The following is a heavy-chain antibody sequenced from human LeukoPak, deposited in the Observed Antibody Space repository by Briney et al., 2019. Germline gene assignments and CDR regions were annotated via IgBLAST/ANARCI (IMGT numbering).Heavy chain of an antibody. D-gene: IGHD5-18*01. J-gene: IGHJ6*02. CDR2: INAGNGNT. CDR3: ARDEIGQLWPYYYYGMDV. CDR1: GYTYTSYA. V-gene: IGHV1-3*01. Sequence: ASVKVSCKASGYTYTSYAMHWVRQAPGQRLEWMGWINAGNGNTKYSQKFQGRVTITRDTSASTAYMELSSLRSEDTAVYYCARDEIGQLWPYYYYGMDVWGQGTTVTVSS.